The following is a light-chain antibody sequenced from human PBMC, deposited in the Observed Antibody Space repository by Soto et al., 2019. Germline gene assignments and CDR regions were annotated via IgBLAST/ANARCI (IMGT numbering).Light chain of an antibody. Sequence: EIVMTQSPATLSVSPGERATLSCRASQSISSNLAWYQQKPGQAPRPLIYGASTRATGIPARFSGSGSRTEFTLTISSLQSEDFADYYGQQYKNWLTWTFGQGTKVDIK. J-gene: IGKJ1*01. CDR3: QQYKNWLTWT. CDR1: QSISSN. CDR2: GAS. V-gene: IGKV3-15*01.